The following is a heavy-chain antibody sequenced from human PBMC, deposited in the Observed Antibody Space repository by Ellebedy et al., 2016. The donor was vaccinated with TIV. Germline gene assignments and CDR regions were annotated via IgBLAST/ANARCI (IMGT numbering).Heavy chain of an antibody. D-gene: IGHD4-17*01. CDR1: GFNFNNYW. V-gene: IGHV3-7*01. J-gene: IGHJ4*02. CDR2: INQDGTEK. CDR3: ARDAGTYAF. Sequence: GESLKISXAASGFNFNNYWVTWVRQAPGKGLEWVANINQDGTEKYYMDSVKGRFTISRDNAKNSLDLQMNSLRAEDTATYYCARDAGTYAFWGQGTLVTVSS.